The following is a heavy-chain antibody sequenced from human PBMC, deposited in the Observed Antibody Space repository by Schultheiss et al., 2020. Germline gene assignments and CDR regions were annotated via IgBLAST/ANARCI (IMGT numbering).Heavy chain of an antibody. J-gene: IGHJ3*02. V-gene: IGHV3-21*01. CDR3: ARDTTGTGAFDI. CDR2: ISSSSSYI. CDR1: GFTVSSNY. D-gene: IGHD1-1*01. Sequence: GESLKISCAASGFTVSSNYMSWVRQAPGKGLEWVSSISSSSSYIYYADSVKGRFTISRDNAKNSLYLQMNSLRDEDTAVYYCARDTTGTGAFDIWGQGTMVTVSS.